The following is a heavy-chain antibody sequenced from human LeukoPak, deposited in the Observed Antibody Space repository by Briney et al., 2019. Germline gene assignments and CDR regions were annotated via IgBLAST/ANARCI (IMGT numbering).Heavy chain of an antibody. CDR2: MNPNSGNT. Sequence: ASVKVSCKASGYTFTSYDINWVRQATGQGLEWMGWMNPNSGNTGYAQKFQGRVAMTRNISISTAYMELSSLRSEDTAVYYCARGRGGDYLFDYWGQGTLVTVSS. V-gene: IGHV1-8*01. CDR3: ARGRGGDYLFDY. CDR1: GYTFTSYD. J-gene: IGHJ4*02. D-gene: IGHD4-17*01.